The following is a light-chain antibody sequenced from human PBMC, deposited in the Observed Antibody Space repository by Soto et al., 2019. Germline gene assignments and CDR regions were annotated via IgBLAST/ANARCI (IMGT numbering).Light chain of an antibody. Sequence: DIRMTQSPSSLSASVGDIVAITCRASQSISSSLNWYQWKPGKAPNLLIYAASSLQSGVPSRFSGSGSGTDFTLTISSLQPEDFATHYCQQSYSTPGAFGPGTKVDIK. V-gene: IGKV1-39*01. CDR1: QSISSS. CDR2: AAS. J-gene: IGKJ3*01. CDR3: QQSYSTPGA.